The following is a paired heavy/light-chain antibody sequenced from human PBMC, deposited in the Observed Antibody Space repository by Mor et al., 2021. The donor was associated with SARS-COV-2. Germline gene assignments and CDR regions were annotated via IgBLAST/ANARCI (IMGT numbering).Light chain of an antibody. V-gene: IGLV1-40*01. J-gene: IGLJ1*01. Sequence: QSVLTQPPSVSGAPGQRVTISCTGSSSNIGAGYDVHWYQQLPGTAPKLLIYGNSNRPSGVPDRFSGSKSGTSASLAITGLQAEDEADYYCQSYDSSLSGRYVFGTGTKVTVL. CDR3: QSYDSSLSGRYV. CDR1: SSNIGAGYD. CDR2: GNS.
Heavy chain of an antibody. J-gene: IGHJ4*02. CDR3: ATSHNYYDSSGYPPFFDY. CDR1: GFTFDDYT. V-gene: IGHV3-43*01. D-gene: IGHD3-22*01. CDR2: ISWDGGST. Sequence: EVQLVESGGVVVQPGGSLRLSCAASGFTFDDYTMHWVRQAPGKGLEWVSLISWDGGSTYYADSVKGRFTISRDNSKNSLYLQMNSLRTEDTALYYCATSHNYYDSSGYPPFFDYWGQGTLVTVSS.